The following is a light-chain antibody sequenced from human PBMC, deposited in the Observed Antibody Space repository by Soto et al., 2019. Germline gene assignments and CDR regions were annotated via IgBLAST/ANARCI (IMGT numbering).Light chain of an antibody. J-gene: IGKJ3*01. CDR2: GTF. CDR1: QDIKTY. CDR3: QHLNKYPPFS. V-gene: IGKV1-9*01. Sequence: IQLTQSPSSLSASVGDRVSITCRASQDIKTYLAWYQQKQGKAPKLLISGTFTLQSGVPSRFNGSGSGTDFTLTISRLQPEDFSTYYCQHLNKYPPFSFGRGTKV.